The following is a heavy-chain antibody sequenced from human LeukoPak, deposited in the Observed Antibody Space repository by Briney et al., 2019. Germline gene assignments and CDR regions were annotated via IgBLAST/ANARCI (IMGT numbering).Heavy chain of an antibody. D-gene: IGHD4-11*01. Sequence: GSLRLSCAASGFTFSSYAMHWVRQAPGKGLEWVAVISYDGSNKYYADSVKGRFTISRDNSKNTLYLQMNSLRAEDTAVYYCARDSNDYRNDPGLESYYFDYWGQGTLVTVSS. J-gene: IGHJ4*02. CDR3: ARDSNDYRNDPGLESYYFDY. CDR1: GFTFSSYA. V-gene: IGHV3-30*01. CDR2: ISYDGSNK.